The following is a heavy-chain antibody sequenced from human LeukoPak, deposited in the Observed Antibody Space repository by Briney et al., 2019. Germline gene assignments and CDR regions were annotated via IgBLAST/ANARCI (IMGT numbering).Heavy chain of an antibody. CDR1: GFTVSSNY. J-gene: IGHJ3*02. CDR3: ASSAVAGKRSAFDI. CDR2: IYSGGST. Sequence: GGSLRLSCAASGFTVSSNYMSWVRQAPGKGLEWVSVIYSGGSTYYADSVKGRFTISRDNSKNTLYLQMNSLRAEDTAVYYCASSAVAGKRSAFDIWGQGTMVTVSS. D-gene: IGHD6-19*01. V-gene: IGHV3-53*01.